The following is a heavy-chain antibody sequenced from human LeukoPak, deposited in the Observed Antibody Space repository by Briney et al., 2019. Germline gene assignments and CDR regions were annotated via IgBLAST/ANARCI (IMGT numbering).Heavy chain of an antibody. V-gene: IGHV3-30*02. CDR1: TFTFNIYG. D-gene: IGHD5-12*01. Sequence: PGGSLRLSCASTFTFNIYGMHWVRQAPGKGLEWVAFIQYDGSKKYYADSVKGRFTIPRDNSRNTLSLQMNSLRTEDTAVYYCARDRTAYSYGTLFDYWGQGTLVTVSS. CDR2: IQYDGSKK. J-gene: IGHJ4*02. CDR3: ARDRTAYSYGTLFDY.